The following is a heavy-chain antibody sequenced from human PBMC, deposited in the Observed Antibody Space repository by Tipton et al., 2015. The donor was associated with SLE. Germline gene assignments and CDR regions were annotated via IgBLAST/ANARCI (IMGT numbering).Heavy chain of an antibody. CDR3: ARGHPGNSFDY. CDR2: SHHRGNP. Sequence: TLSLTCAVSGGSMTSTRYYWGWIRQSPGKGLEWIGTSHHRGNPYYNPSLGSRGTISVDTLKNQLSLRLRSVTAADTAVYYCARGHPGNSFDYWGQGTLVTVSS. J-gene: IGHJ4*02. V-gene: IGHV4-39*01. CDR1: GGSMTSTRYY. D-gene: IGHD1-14*01.